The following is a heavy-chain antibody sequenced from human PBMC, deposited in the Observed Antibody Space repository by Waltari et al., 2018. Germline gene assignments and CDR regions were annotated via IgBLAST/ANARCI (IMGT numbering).Heavy chain of an antibody. J-gene: IGHJ4*02. CDR1: GFTFSSSW. Sequence: EVQLVESGGGLVQPGGSLRLSCAASGFTFSSSWMRWVRQAPGKGLEWVANIKQDGSEKYYVDSVKGRFTISRDNAKNSLYLQMNSLRAEDTAVYYCARDGTYNWNYGGFDYWGQGTLVTVSS. CDR2: IKQDGSEK. CDR3: ARDGTYNWNYGGFDY. V-gene: IGHV3-7*01. D-gene: IGHD1-7*01.